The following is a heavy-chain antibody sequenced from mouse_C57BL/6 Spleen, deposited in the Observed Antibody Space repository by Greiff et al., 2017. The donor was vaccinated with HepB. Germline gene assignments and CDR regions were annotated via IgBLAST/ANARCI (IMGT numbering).Heavy chain of an antibody. J-gene: IGHJ3*01. CDR2: ISYDGSN. D-gene: IGHD6-5*01. V-gene: IGHV3-6*01. Sequence: EVQLQESGPGLVKPSQSLSLTCSVTGYSITSGYYWNWIRQFPGNKLEWMGYISYDGSNNYNPSLKNRISITRDTSKNQFFLKLNSVTTEDTATYYCARDSAYAPFAYWGQGTLVTVSA. CDR3: ARDSAYAPFAY. CDR1: GYSITSGYY.